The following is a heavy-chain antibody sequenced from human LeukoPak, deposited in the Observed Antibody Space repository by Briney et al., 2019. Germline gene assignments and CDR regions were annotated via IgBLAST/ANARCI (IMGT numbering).Heavy chain of an antibody. CDR2: TSSSSSYT. V-gene: IGHV3-11*06. D-gene: IGHD4-23*01. CDR1: GFTFSDYY. Sequence: GGSLRLSCAASGFTFSDYYMSWIRQAPGKGLEWVSYTSSSSSYTDYADSVKGRFTISRDNAKNSLYLQMNSLRAEDTAVYYCARDWTTLGYWGQGTLVTVSS. CDR3: ARDWTTLGY. J-gene: IGHJ4*02.